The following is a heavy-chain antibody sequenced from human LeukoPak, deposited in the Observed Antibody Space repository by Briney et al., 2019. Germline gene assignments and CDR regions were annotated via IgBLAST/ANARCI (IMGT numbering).Heavy chain of an antibody. D-gene: IGHD5-12*01. J-gene: IGHJ4*02. CDR2: IRYDGSNK. V-gene: IGHV3-30*02. CDR3: AKDPGYSGYDGYFDY. CDR1: GFTFSSYG. Sequence: GGSLSLSCAASGFTFSSYGMHWVRQAPGKGLEWVAFIRYDGSNKYYADSVKGRFTISRDNSKNTLYLQMNSLRAEDTAVYYCAKDPGYSGYDGYFDYWGQGTLVTVSS.